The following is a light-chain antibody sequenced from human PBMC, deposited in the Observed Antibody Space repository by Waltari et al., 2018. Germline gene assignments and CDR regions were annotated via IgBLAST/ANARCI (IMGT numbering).Light chain of an antibody. V-gene: IGLV3-27*01. J-gene: IGLJ2*01. CDR3: HAAADNNWF. CDR2: KDT. Sequence: YDLAQPFSVSVSPGQTATITCSGDVLAEKYVRWFQQRPGQAPTLILYKDTERPSGIPERFSGSSSGSTGTLTIRGALLEDEADYHCHAAADNNWFFGGGTKLTVL. CDR1: VLAEKY.